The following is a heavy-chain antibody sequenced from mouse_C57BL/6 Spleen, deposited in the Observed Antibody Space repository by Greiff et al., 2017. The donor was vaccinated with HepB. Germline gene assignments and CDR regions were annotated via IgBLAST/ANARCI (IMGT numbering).Heavy chain of an antibody. CDR1: GFSLTSYG. J-gene: IGHJ3*01. CDR2: IWSGGST. Sequence: QVQLVESGPGLVQPSQSLSITCTVSGFSLTSYGVHWVRQSPGKGLEWLGVIWSGGSTDYNAAFISRLSISKDNSKSQVFFKMNSLQADDTAIYYCARKPDGYYVRDWFAYWGQGTLVTVSA. D-gene: IGHD2-3*01. CDR3: ARKPDGYYVRDWFAY. V-gene: IGHV2-2*01.